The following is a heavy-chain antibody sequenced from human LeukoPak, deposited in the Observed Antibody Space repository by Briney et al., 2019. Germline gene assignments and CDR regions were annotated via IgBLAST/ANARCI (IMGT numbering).Heavy chain of an antibody. CDR2: INPSGGST. Sequence: ASVNVSCKASGYTFTSYYMHWVRQAPGQGLEWMGIINPSGGSTSYAQKFQGRVTMTRDTSTSTVYMELSSLRSEDTAVYYCAREAYCGGDCPNDAFDIWGQGTMVTVSS. CDR3: AREAYCGGDCPNDAFDI. D-gene: IGHD2-21*02. CDR1: GYTFTSYY. J-gene: IGHJ3*02. V-gene: IGHV1-46*01.